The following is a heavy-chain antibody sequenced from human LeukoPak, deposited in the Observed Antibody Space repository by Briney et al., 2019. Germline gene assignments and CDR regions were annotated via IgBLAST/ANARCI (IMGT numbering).Heavy chain of an antibody. V-gene: IGHV3-23*01. Sequence: GGSLRLSCATSGFTFSNHGMNWVRQAPGKGLEWVSGLTSSGASTYYADSVKGRFTISRDNSKNTVYLQINSLTAEDTAVYYCGRDSRWAQPDYWGQGTLVTVSS. CDR3: GRDSRWAQPDY. CDR2: LTSSGAST. J-gene: IGHJ4*02. D-gene: IGHD5-24*01. CDR1: GFTFSNHG.